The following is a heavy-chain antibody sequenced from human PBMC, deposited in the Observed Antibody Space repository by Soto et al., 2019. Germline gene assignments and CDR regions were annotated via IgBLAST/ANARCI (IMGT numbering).Heavy chain of an antibody. V-gene: IGHV3-33*01. CDR3: ARGGHSRSWYRLEAYFFDY. CDR1: GFTFKSYG. D-gene: IGHD6-13*01. CDR2: VWYDGTNK. Sequence: QVQLVESGGGVVQPGRSLRLSCEASGFTFKSYGMHWVRQAPGKGLEWVAVVWYDGTNKKYADSVKGRFNIYRDNSKNTLYLQMDRLRAEDTGIYYCARGGHSRSWYRLEAYFFDYWGQGSLVTVSS. J-gene: IGHJ4*02.